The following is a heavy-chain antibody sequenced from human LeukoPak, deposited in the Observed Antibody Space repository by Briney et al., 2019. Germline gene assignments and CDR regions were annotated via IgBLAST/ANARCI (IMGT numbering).Heavy chain of an antibody. Sequence: SKTLSLTCAVYGGSFSGYYWSWIRQPPGKGLEWIGEINHSGSTNYNPSLKSRVTISVDTSKNQFSLKLSSVTAADTAVYYCALGVVVPAAGGVYYFDYWGQGTLVTVSS. J-gene: IGHJ4*02. CDR3: ALGVVVPAAGGVYYFDY. V-gene: IGHV4-34*01. CDR2: INHSGST. D-gene: IGHD2-2*01. CDR1: GGSFSGYY.